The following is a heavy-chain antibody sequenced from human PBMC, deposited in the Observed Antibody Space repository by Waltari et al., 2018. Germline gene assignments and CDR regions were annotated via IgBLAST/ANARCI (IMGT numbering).Heavy chain of an antibody. CDR1: GFTFSSYS. V-gene: IGHV3-21*01. D-gene: IGHD1-26*01. CDR2: ISSSSSYI. J-gene: IGHJ4*02. Sequence: EVQLVESGGGLVKPGGSLRLSCAASGFTFSSYSMNWVRQAPGKGLGWVASISSSSSYIYYADSVKGRFTISRDNAKNSLYLQMNSLRAEDTAVYYCASGAGSYFDYWGQGTLVTVSS. CDR3: ASGAGSYFDY.